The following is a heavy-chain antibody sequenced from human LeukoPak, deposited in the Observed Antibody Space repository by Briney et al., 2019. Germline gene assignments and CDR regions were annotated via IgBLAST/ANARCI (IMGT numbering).Heavy chain of an antibody. J-gene: IGHJ4*02. D-gene: IGHD6-25*01. CDR2: IYSGGST. CDR3: ARENLAAAADY. Sequence: GGSLRLSCAASGFTVSSSYISWVRQPPGKGLEWVSVIYSGGSTYYADSVKGRFTISRDNAKNTLYLQMNSLRLEDTAVYYCARENLAAAADYWGQGTVVTVSS. CDR1: GFTVSSSY. V-gene: IGHV3-53*03.